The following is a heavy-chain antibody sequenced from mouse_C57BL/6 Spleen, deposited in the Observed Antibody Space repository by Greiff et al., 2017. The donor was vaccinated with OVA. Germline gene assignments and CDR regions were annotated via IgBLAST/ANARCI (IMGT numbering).Heavy chain of an antibody. J-gene: IGHJ1*03. CDR2: IDPNSGGT. V-gene: IGHV1-72*01. Sequence: VKLQQPGAELVKPGASVKLSCKASGYTFTSYWMHWVKQRPGRGLEWIGRIDPNSGGTKYNEKFKSKATLTVDKPSSTAYMQLSSLTSEDSAVYYCAIVFGLPNWYFDVWGTGTTVTVSS. D-gene: IGHD2-2*01. CDR1: GYTFTSYW. CDR3: AIVFGLPNWYFDV.